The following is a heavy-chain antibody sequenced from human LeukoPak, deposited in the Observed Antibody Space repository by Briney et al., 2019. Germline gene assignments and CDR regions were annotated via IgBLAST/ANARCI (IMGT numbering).Heavy chain of an antibody. CDR1: GFTFSSYA. Sequence: GGSLRLSCAASGFTFSSYAMSWVRQAPGKGLEWVSAISGSGGSTYYADSVKGRFTISRDNSKNTLYLQMNSLRAEDTAVYYCAKDPRRRYYYESSGHPWGQGTLVTVSS. D-gene: IGHD3-22*01. CDR3: AKDPRRRYYYESSGHP. V-gene: IGHV3-23*01. CDR2: ISGSGGST. J-gene: IGHJ5*02.